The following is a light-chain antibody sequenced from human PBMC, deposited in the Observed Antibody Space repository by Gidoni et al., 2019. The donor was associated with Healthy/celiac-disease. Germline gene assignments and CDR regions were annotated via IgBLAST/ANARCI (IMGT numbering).Light chain of an antibody. CDR2: EVS. Sequence: QSALTQPASVSGSPGQSITISCTGTSSDVGGYNYVSWYQQLPGKATKLMIYEVSNRPSGVSNRFSGSKSGNTASLTISGLQAEDEADYYCSSYTSSSTWVFGGGTKLTVL. CDR1: SSDVGGYNY. CDR3: SSYTSSSTWV. V-gene: IGLV2-14*01. J-gene: IGLJ3*02.